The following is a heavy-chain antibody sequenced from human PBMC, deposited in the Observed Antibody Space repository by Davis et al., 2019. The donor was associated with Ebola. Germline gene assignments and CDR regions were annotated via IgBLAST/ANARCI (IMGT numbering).Heavy chain of an antibody. V-gene: IGHV1-69*04. D-gene: IGHD3-22*01. Sequence: AASVKVSCKASGGTFSTYAISWVRQAPGQGLEWMGRIIPILGIANYAQKFQGRVTITADKSTSTAYMELSSLRSEDTAVYYCAGEGTYGGDSSGHRWGQGTMVTVSS. CDR3: AGEGTYGGDSSGHR. CDR1: GGTFSTYA. J-gene: IGHJ3*01. CDR2: IIPILGIA.